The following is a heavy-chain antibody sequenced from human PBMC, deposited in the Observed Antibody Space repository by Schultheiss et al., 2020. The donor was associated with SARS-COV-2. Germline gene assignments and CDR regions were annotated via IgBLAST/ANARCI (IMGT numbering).Heavy chain of an antibody. Sequence: GGSLRLSCAASGFTFSSYAMSWVRQAPGKGLEWVSAISGSGGSTYYADSVKGRFTISRDNSKNTLYLQMNSLRAEDTAVYYCAKDRATTGTSSALDYYYYGMDVWGQGITVTVSS. V-gene: IGHV3-23*01. D-gene: IGHD1-1*01. CDR2: ISGSGGST. J-gene: IGHJ6*02. CDR1: GFTFSSYA. CDR3: AKDRATTGTSSALDYYYYGMDV.